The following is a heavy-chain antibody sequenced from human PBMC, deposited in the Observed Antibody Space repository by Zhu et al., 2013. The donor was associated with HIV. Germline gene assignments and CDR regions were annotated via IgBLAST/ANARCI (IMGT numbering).Heavy chain of an antibody. CDR3: ARAGXSSGWSILFDY. D-gene: IGHD6-19*01. Sequence: QVQLVQAGAEVKKPGASVKVSCKASGYTFTSYDINWVRQATGQGLEWMGWMNPNSGNTGYAQKLQGRVTMTRNTSISTAYMELRSLRSDDTAVYYCARAGXSSGWSILFDYWGQGTLVTVSS. V-gene: IGHV1-8*01. J-gene: IGHJ4*02. CDR1: GYTFTSYD. CDR2: MNPNSGNT.